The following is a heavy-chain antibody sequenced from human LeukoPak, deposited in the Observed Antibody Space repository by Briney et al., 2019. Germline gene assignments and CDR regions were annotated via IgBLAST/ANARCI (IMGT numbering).Heavy chain of an antibody. D-gene: IGHD6-6*01. CDR1: GFTFSSYA. CDR3: ARDGIAARRSYFDY. Sequence: PGRSLRLSCAASGFTFSSYAMHWVRQAPSKGLEWVAVISYDGSNKYYADSVKGRFTISRDNSKNTLYLQMNSLRAEDTAVYYCARDGIAARRSYFDYWGQGTLVTVSS. J-gene: IGHJ4*02. CDR2: ISYDGSNK. V-gene: IGHV3-30*01.